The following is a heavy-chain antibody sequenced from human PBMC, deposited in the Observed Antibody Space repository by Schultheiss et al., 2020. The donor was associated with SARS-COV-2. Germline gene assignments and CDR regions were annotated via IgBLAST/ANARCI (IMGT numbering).Heavy chain of an antibody. V-gene: IGHV3-74*01. CDR2: INSDGSST. J-gene: IGHJ3*02. D-gene: IGHD2-2*01. CDR1: GFTFSSYW. CDR3: ATVPAANDAFNI. Sequence: GGSLRLSCAASGFTFSSYWMHWVRQAPGKGLVWVSRINSDGSSTSYADSVKGRFTISRDNAKNTLFLQMNSLRADDSAVYYCATVPAANDAFNIWGQGTMVTVSS.